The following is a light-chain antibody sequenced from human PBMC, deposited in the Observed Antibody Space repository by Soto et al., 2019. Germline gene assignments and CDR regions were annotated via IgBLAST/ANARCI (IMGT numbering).Light chain of an antibody. CDR3: SSYTSSSTLVV. J-gene: IGLJ2*01. CDR2: DVS. V-gene: IGLV2-14*01. CDR1: SSDVGGYNY. Sequence: QSALTQPASVSGSPGQSITISCTGTSSDVGGYNYVSWYQQHPGKAPKLMIYDVSNRPSGVSNRFSGSKSGNTASPTISGLQDVDEADYYCSSYTSSSTLVVFGGGTKDTVL.